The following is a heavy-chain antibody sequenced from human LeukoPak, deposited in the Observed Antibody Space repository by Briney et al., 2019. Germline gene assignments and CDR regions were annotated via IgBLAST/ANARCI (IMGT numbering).Heavy chain of an antibody. J-gene: IGHJ4*02. CDR2: ISSSSSYI. D-gene: IGHD3-22*01. V-gene: IGHV3-21*01. CDR3: ARDAYYSDSSGYYDY. CDR1: GFTFSSYS. Sequence: GGSLRLSCAASGFTFSSYSMNWVRQAPGKGLVWVSSISSSSSYIYYADSVKGRFTISRDNAKNSLYLQMNSLRAEDTAVYYCARDAYYSDSSGYYDYWGQGTLVTVSS.